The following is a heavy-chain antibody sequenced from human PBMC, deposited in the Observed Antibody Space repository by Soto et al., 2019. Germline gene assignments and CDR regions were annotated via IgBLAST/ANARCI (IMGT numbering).Heavy chain of an antibody. CDR2: INPSGGST. V-gene: IGHV1-46*01. J-gene: IGHJ4*01. D-gene: IGHD3-3*01. Sequence: ASVKVSCKASGYTFTSYYMHWVRQAPGQGLEWMGIINPSGGSTSYAQKFQGRVTMTRDTSTSTVYMELSSLRSEDTAVYYCARTYGGVIFGVVKRKDNSYYCECWGHRTLVSVSS. CDR3: ARTYGGVIFGVVKRKDNSYYCEC. CDR1: GYTFTSYY.